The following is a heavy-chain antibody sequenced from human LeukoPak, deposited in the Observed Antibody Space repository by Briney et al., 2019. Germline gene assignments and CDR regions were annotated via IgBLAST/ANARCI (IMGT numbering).Heavy chain of an antibody. V-gene: IGHV4-39*01. CDR2: IYYSGST. Sequence: SETLSLTCTVSGGSISSSSYYWGWIRQPPGKGLEWIGSIYYSGSTYYNPSLKSRVTISVDTSKNQFSLKLSSVTAAGTAVYYCAQIIPSLAFDYWGQGTLVTVSS. CDR3: AQIIPSLAFDY. CDR1: GGSISSSSYY. J-gene: IGHJ4*02.